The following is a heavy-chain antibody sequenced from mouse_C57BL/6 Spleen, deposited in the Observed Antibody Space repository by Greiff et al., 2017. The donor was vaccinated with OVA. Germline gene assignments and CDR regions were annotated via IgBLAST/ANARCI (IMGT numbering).Heavy chain of an antibody. CDR1: GFTFSNYW. D-gene: IGHD2-3*01. Sequence: EVKVVESGGGLVQPGGSMKLSCVASGFTFSNYWMNWVRQSPEKGLEWVAQIRLKSDNYATHYAESVKGRFTISRDDSKSSVYLQMNNLRAEDTGIYYCTGLPLGWLLPAWFAYWGQGTLVTVSA. J-gene: IGHJ3*01. CDR2: IRLKSDNYAT. V-gene: IGHV6-3*01. CDR3: TGLPLGWLLPAWFAY.